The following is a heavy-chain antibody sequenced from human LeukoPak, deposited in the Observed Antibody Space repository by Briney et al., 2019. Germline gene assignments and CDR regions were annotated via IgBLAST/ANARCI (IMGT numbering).Heavy chain of an antibody. V-gene: IGHV3-7*03. Sequence: SGGSLRLSCAASGFKFGDFWMAWVRQTPGKGLEWVADIKEDGSEKYYVDSVKGRFTISRDNAKKSLYLQMNSLRAEDTALYYCAKDISYYYGSGSSLFDYWGQGTLVTVSS. CDR2: IKEDGSEK. D-gene: IGHD3-10*01. CDR1: GFKFGDFW. CDR3: AKDISYYYGSGSSLFDY. J-gene: IGHJ4*02.